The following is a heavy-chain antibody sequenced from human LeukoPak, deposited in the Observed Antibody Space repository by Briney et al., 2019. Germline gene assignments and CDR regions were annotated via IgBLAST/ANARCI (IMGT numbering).Heavy chain of an antibody. CDR1: GDSISSYY. V-gene: IGHV4-4*09. CDR3: ARLTRLSTSPDRYYLDY. D-gene: IGHD6-6*01. CDR2: IYTSGGT. Sequence: SETLSLTCTVSGDSISSYYWSWIRQPPGKGLEWIGYIYTSGGTNYIPSLKGRVTIDTSKNQFSLKLSSVTAADSAVYYCARLTRLSTSPDRYYLDYWGQGNLVTVSS. J-gene: IGHJ4*02.